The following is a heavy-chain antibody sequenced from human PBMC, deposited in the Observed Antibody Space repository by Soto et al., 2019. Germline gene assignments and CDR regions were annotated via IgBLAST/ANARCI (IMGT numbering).Heavy chain of an antibody. D-gene: IGHD1-26*01. CDR1: GYTFTHHG. J-gene: IGHJ4*02. CDR3: MKDRPSLTQNMDGLF. V-gene: IGHV1-18*01. CDR2: ISAFSDFT. Sequence: QVQLVQSGAEVRKPGASVKVSCQTSGYTFTHHGISWVRQAPGQGLEWVGWISAFSDFTDYAQKFQGRVTLTTDKPTSTAYMERRSLTSDDTAVYYCMKDRPSLTQNMDGLFWGQGTLVTVSS.